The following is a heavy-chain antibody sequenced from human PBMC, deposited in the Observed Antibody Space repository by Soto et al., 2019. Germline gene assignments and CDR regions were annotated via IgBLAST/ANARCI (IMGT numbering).Heavy chain of an antibody. J-gene: IGHJ5*02. CDR3: ARDITMVRGVHLYNWFDP. D-gene: IGHD3-10*01. CDR1: GGSISSYY. CDR2: IYYSGST. Sequence: ETLSLTCTVSGGSISSYYWSWIRQPPGKGLEWIGYIYYSGSTNYNPSLKSRVTISVDTSKNQFSLKLSSVTAADTAVYYCARDITMVRGVHLYNWFDPWGQGTLVTVSS. V-gene: IGHV4-59*01.